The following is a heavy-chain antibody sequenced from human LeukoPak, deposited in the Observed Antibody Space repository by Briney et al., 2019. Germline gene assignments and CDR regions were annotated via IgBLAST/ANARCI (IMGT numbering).Heavy chain of an antibody. CDR2: IIPIFGIE. Sequence: GASVKVSCKASGGTFSSYAISWVRQAPGQGLEWMGRIIPIFGIENYAQKFQGRVTITADKSTSTAYMELSSLRSEDTAVYYCARDPHIVVVTADYYGMDVWGQGTTVTVSS. CDR3: ARDPHIVVVTADYYGMDV. V-gene: IGHV1-69*04. J-gene: IGHJ6*02. CDR1: GGTFSSYA. D-gene: IGHD2-21*02.